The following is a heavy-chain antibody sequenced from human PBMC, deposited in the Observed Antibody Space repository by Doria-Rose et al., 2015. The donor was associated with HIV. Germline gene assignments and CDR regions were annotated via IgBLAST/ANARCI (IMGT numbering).Heavy chain of an antibody. CDR1: GFTFSSHA. V-gene: IGHV3-64*01. CDR3: ARDSGGNYGAFDI. D-gene: IGHD4-4*01. J-gene: IGHJ3*02. Sequence: VQLQESGGALVQPEGSLRLSCAASGFTFSSHALHWVRQAPGKGLQYVSGISSNGVSTYYANSVIGRFTISRDNSKNTVFLQMGRLSADDMAVYYCARDSGGNYGAFDIWGQGTMVTVSS. CDR2: ISSNGVST.